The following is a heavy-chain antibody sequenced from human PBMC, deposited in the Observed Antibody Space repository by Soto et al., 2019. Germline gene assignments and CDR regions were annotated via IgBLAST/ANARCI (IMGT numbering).Heavy chain of an antibody. CDR1: GYTFTSYG. D-gene: IGHD3-16*01. CDR2: ISAYNGNT. Sequence: ASVKVSCKASGYTFTSYGISWVRQAPGQGLEWMGWISAYNGNTNYAQKLQGRVTMTTDTSTSTAYMELRSLRSDDTAVYYCARDVGDLPASDFDYWGQGTLVTVSS. J-gene: IGHJ4*02. V-gene: IGHV1-18*01. CDR3: ARDVGDLPASDFDY.